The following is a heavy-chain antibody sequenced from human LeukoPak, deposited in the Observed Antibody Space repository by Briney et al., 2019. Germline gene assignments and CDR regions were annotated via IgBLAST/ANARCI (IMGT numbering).Heavy chain of an antibody. CDR2: ISGSGGST. J-gene: IGHJ4*02. D-gene: IGHD3-22*01. V-gene: IGHV3-23*01. CDR1: GFTFSSYA. CDR3: AKDGRENNYCDSSGYYSSFDY. Sequence: GGSLRLSCAASGFTFSSYAMSWVRQAPGKGLEWVSAISGSGGSTYYADSVKGRFTISRDNSKNTLYLQMNSLRAEDTAVYYCAKDGRENNYCDSSGYYSSFDYWGQGTLVTVSS.